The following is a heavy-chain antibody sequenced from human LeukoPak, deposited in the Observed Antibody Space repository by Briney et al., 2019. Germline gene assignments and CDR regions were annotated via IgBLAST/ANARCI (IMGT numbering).Heavy chain of an antibody. D-gene: IGHD2-21*02. V-gene: IGHV3-21*01. J-gene: IGHJ6*03. Sequence: GGSLRLSCAASGFTFSSYSMNWVRQAPGKGLEWVSSISSSSSYIYYADSVKGRFTISRDNAKNSLYLQMNSLRAEDTAVYYYARDSVVVTATTYYYYYYMDVWGKGTTVTVSS. CDR2: ISSSSSYI. CDR1: GFTFSSYS. CDR3: ARDSVVVTATTYYYYYYMDV.